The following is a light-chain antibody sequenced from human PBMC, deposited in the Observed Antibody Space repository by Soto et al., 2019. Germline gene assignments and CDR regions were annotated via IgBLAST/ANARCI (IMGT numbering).Light chain of an antibody. CDR3: QQRSNWPIT. CDR2: GAS. J-gene: IGKJ5*01. V-gene: IGKV3-11*01. CDR1: QSVSDY. Sequence: EIVLIQSPATLSFSPGEGAPLSCRASQSVSDYLAWYQQKPGQAPRLLIYGASTRATGIPARFSGSGSGTEFTLTISSLQSEDFAVYYCQQRSNWPITFGQGTRLEIK.